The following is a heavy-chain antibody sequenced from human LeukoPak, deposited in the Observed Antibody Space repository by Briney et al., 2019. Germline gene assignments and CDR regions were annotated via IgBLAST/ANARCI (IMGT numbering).Heavy chain of an antibody. J-gene: IGHJ4*02. CDR2: IYYSGST. CDR1: GGSISSSSYY. Sequence: PSETLSLTCTVSGGSISSSSYYWGWIRQPPGKGLEWIGSIYYSGSTYYNPSLKSRVTISVDTSKNQFSLKLSSVTAADTAVYYCARPLQGSYFDYWGQGTLVTVSS. D-gene: IGHD2-15*01. CDR3: ARPLQGSYFDY. V-gene: IGHV4-39*01.